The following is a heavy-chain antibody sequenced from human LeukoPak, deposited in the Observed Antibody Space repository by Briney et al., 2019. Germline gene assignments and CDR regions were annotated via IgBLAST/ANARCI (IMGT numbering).Heavy chain of an antibody. CDR2: ISGSGGST. D-gene: IGHD3-22*01. V-gene: IGHV3-23*01. J-gene: IGHJ4*02. CDR1: GFTLSIYS. Sequence: PGGSLRLSCAASGFTLSIYSMNWVRQAPGKGLEWVSAISGSGGSTYYADSVKGRFTISRDNSKNTLYLQMNSLRAEDTAVYYCAKDLKYYDSSGYDHYPDYWGQGTLVTVSS. CDR3: AKDLKYYDSSGYDHYPDY.